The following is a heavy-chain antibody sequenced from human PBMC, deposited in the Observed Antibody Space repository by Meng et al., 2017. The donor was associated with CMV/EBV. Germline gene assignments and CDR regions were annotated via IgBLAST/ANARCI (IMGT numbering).Heavy chain of an antibody. CDR3: ARDGYYYDSSGYRSRHFDL. CDR1: FTGYS. Sequence: FTGYSMQWVRQAPGQGLEWMGWINPNSGGTNYAQKFQGRVTMTRDTSISTAYMELSRLRSDDTAVYYCARDGYYYDSSGYRSRHFDLWGRGTLVTVSS. CDR2: INPNSGGT. V-gene: IGHV1-2*02. D-gene: IGHD3-22*01. J-gene: IGHJ2*01.